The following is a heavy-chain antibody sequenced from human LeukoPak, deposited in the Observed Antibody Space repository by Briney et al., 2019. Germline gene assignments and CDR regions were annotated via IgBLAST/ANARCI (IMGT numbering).Heavy chain of an antibody. CDR3: ARHTHYYGSGSYDPRY. CDR1: GYSFTSYW. D-gene: IGHD3-10*01. Sequence: GESLKISCKGSGYSFTSYWIGWVRQMPGKGLEWMGIIYPGDSDTRYSPSFQGQVTISADKSISTAYLQWSSLKASDTAMYYCARHTHYYGSGSYDPRYWGQGTLVTVSS. CDR2: IYPGDSDT. J-gene: IGHJ4*02. V-gene: IGHV5-51*01.